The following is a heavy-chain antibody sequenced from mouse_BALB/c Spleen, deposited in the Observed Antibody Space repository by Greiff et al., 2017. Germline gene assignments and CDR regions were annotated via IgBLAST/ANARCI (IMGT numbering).Heavy chain of an antibody. V-gene: IGHV2-9*02. CDR1: GFSLTSYG. Sequence: VQLQESGPGLVAPSPSLSITCTVSGFSLTSYGVHWVRQPPGKGLEWLGVIWAGGSTNYNSALMSRLSISKDNSKSQVFLKMNRLQTDDTAMYYCASGGYSGRFAYWGQGTLVTVSA. D-gene: IGHD3-1*01. CDR3: ASGGYSGRFAY. J-gene: IGHJ3*01. CDR2: IWAGGST.